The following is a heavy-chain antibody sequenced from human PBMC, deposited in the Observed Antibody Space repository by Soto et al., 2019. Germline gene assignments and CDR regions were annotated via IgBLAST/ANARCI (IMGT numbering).Heavy chain of an antibody. J-gene: IGHJ5*02. V-gene: IGHV1-46*01. CDR1: GYTYTVYG. CDR3: ARSSGGNFGIIIEGSNWFDP. Sequence: KTSGYTYTVYGISRLRLDPRQLLEWMGVINPHGGSTKYAQKFQGRITMTRDTSRSTVYMELSSLRSDDTAIYYCARSSGGNFGIIIEGSNWFDPWGQGTLVTVSP. D-gene: IGHD3-3*01. CDR2: INPHGGST.